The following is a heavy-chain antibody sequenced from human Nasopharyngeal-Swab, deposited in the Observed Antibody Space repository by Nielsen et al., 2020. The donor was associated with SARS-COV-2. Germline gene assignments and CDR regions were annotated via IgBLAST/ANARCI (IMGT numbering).Heavy chain of an antibody. D-gene: IGHD3-10*01. CDR3: ARVVKSLDHITMVQGVRTLDP. V-gene: IGHV4/OR15-8*01. Sequence: PGKGLEWIGEIYHSGSPNYNPSLKSRVTISVDKSKNQCSLKLSSVTAADTAVYYCARVVKSLDHITMVQGVRTLDPWGQGTLVTVSS. CDR2: IYHSGSP. J-gene: IGHJ5*02.